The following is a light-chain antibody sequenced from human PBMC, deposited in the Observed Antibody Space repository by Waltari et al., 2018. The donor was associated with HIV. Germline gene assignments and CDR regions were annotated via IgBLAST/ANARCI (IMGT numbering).Light chain of an antibody. Sequence: SSELTQPPSVSVSPGQTARIPCSGDVLPKQYAYWYQQMPGQAPVLVISKGSERPSGIPERFSASSAGTTVTVTSSGVQAEDEADYYCQSAESTGIGVFGGGTKLTVL. CDR3: QSAESTGIGV. CDR2: KGS. CDR1: VLPKQY. V-gene: IGLV3-25*03. J-gene: IGLJ3*02.